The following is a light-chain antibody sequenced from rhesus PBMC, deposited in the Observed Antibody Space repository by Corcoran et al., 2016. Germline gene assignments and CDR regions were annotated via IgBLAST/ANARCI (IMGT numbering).Light chain of an antibody. CDR1: QGISKY. J-gene: IGKJ4*01. V-gene: IGKV1-21*01. CDR2: DAS. CDR3: QHYNSAPLT. Sequence: DIQMTQSPSSLSASVGDTVTITCQASQGISKYLAWYQQKPGKAPTLLIYDASTLQSGVPSRFSGSGSGTEFTLTISSLQPEDFATYYCQHYNSAPLTFGGGTKVEI.